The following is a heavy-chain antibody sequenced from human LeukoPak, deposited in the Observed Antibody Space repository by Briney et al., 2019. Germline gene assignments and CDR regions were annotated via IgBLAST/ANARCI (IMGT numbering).Heavy chain of an antibody. Sequence: GGSLRLSCEASGFTFSSYAMAWVRQAPGKGLEWVSGISGSGGSIRYADSVKGRFIISRDNSRNTLYLQMNSLRAEDTAVYYCAKGGDGYNYYFDYWGQETLVTVSS. CDR1: GFTFSSYA. CDR2: ISGSGGSI. J-gene: IGHJ4*02. CDR3: AKGGDGYNYYFDY. V-gene: IGHV3-23*01. D-gene: IGHD5-24*01.